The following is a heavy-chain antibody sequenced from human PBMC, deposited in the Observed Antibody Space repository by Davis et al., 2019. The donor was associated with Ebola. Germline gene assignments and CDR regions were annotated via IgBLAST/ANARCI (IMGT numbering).Heavy chain of an antibody. V-gene: IGHV1-18*01. CDR1: GYTFTSYG. D-gene: IGHD1-1*01. CDR2: ISAYNGNT. J-gene: IGHJ4*02. Sequence: AASVKVSCKASGYTFTSYGISWVRQAPGQGLEWMGWISAYNGNTNYAQKVQGRITMTTDTSTSTAYMELRSLRSDDTARYYCARDVRGITGPSEYWGQGTLGTVSS. CDR3: ARDVRGITGPSEY.